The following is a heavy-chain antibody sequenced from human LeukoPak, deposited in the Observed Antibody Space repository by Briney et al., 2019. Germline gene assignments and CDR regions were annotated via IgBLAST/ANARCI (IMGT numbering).Heavy chain of an antibody. J-gene: IGHJ5*02. Sequence: ASVNVSCKASGFRFTSFGVSWVRQAPGQGLEWMGWISTYTGITHYAERFEDRVTMAIDTSTTTVYMELRSLIYDDTAVYYCARDSDYSGTGNGDWFGPWGQGTVVTVSS. CDR3: ARDSDYSGTGNGDWFGP. D-gene: IGHD4-11*01. CDR2: ISTYTGIT. CDR1: GFRFTSFG. V-gene: IGHV1-18*04.